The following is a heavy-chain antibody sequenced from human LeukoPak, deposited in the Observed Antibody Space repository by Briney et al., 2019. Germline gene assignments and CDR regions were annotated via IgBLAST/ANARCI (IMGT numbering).Heavy chain of an antibody. D-gene: IGHD3-9*01. CDR2: INPNSGGT. CDR1: VYTFTRYY. CDR3: ARGLRYSLYYYMDV. Sequence: SSVKVSCKASVYTFTRYYMHWVRQAPGQGLEWMGWINPNSGGTNYAQKFQGRVTMTRDTSISTAYMELSRLRSDDTAVYYCARGLRYSLYYYMDVWGKGTTVTVSS. J-gene: IGHJ6*03. V-gene: IGHV1-2*02.